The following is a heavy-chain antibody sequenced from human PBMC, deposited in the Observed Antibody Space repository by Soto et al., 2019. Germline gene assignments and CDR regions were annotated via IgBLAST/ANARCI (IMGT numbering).Heavy chain of an antibody. CDR2: INSDGSST. D-gene: IGHD2-2*01. V-gene: IGHV3-74*01. J-gene: IGHJ1*01. Sequence: VQLVESGGGLVQPGGSLRLSCAASGFSFSSYWMHWVRHAPGKGLVWVSRINSDGSSTTYADSVKGRFTISRDNAKKPLYLQMNSLTPEDTAVYYCAKGVPAATRYFQHWGQGTLVTVSS. CDR3: AKGVPAATRYFQH. CDR1: GFSFSSYW.